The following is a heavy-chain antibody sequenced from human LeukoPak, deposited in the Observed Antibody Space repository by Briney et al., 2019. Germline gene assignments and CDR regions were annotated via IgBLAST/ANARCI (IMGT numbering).Heavy chain of an antibody. CDR3: ARGRRRGRIVVVTATYFDY. D-gene: IGHD2-21*02. Sequence: SETLSLTCAVYGGSFSGYYWSWIRQPPGKGLEWIGEINHSGSTNYNPSLKSRVTISVDTSKNQFSLKLSSVTAADTAVYYCARGRRRGRIVVVTATYFDYWGQGTLVTVSS. CDR1: GGSFSGYY. J-gene: IGHJ4*02. CDR2: INHSGST. V-gene: IGHV4-34*01.